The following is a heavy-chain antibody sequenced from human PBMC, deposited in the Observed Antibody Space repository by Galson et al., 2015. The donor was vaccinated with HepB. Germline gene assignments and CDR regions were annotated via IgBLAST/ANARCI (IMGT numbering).Heavy chain of an antibody. CDR3: ARGGGPAGIDY. Sequence: SGYTFTGYYMHWVRQAPGQGPEWMGWINTNTGDTNPAPRFPGRVTMTRDTSISTAYLELSRLRSDDTAVYYCARGGGPAGIDYWGQGTLVTVSS. J-gene: IGHJ4*02. D-gene: IGHD3-10*01. V-gene: IGHV1-2*02. CDR1: GYTFTGYY. CDR2: INTNTGDT.